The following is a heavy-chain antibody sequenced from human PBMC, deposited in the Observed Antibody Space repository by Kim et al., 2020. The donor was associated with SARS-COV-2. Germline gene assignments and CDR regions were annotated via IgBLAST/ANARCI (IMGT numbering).Heavy chain of an antibody. CDR1: GYTFTSYG. J-gene: IGHJ6*02. CDR2: IGAYNGNT. CDR3: ARDLRSATSPNITIFGVDRFYGMDV. V-gene: IGHV1-18*04. Sequence: ASVKVSCKASGYTFTSYGISWVRQAPGQGLEWMGWIGAYNGNTNYAQKLQGRVTMTTDTSTSTAYMELRSLRSDDTAVYYCARDLRSATSPNITIFGVDRFYGMDVWGQGTTVTVSS. D-gene: IGHD3-3*01.